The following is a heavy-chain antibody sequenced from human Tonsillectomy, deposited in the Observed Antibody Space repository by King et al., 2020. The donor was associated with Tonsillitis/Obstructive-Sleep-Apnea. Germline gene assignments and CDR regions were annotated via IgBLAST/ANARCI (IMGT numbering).Heavy chain of an antibody. J-gene: IGHJ4*02. CDR2: ISSSSSYI. V-gene: IGHV3-21*01. CDR1: GFTFSSYS. CDR3: AGGLVVVAAIDY. Sequence: VQLVESGGGLVKPGGSLRLSCAASGFTFSSYSMNWVRQAPGKGLEWVSSISSSSSYIYYADSVKGRFTISRDNAKNSLYLQMNRLRAEDTAVYYCAGGLVVVAAIDYWGQGTLVTVSS. D-gene: IGHD2-15*01.